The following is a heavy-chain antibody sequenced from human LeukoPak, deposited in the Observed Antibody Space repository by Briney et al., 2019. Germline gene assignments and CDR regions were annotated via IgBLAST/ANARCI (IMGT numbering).Heavy chain of an antibody. CDR3: ARELSQIVWGGLDY. CDR2: IQNDASTE. J-gene: IGHJ4*02. D-gene: IGHD2-21*01. Sequence: GGSLRLSCAASGFIFSHYGMHWVRQAPGKGLEWVAVIQNDASTENFADSVKGRFTISRDNSKNTVFLQMNSLRVEDTAVYYCARELSQIVWGGLDYGGQGTLVSVSS. CDR1: GFIFSHYG. V-gene: IGHV3-33*05.